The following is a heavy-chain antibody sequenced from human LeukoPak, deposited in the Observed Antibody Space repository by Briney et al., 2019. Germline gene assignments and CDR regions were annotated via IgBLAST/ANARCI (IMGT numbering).Heavy chain of an antibody. J-gene: IGHJ3*02. CDR2: INAGNGNT. D-gene: IGHD5-12*01. CDR1: GYTFTSYA. CDR3: ARKKGYSGYDDAFDI. Sequence: GASVKVSCKASGYTFTSYAMHWVRQAPGQRLEWMGWINAGNGNTKYSQKFQGRVTITADESTSTAYMELSSLRSEDTAVYYCARKKGYSGYDDAFDIWGQGTMVTVSS. V-gene: IGHV1-3*01.